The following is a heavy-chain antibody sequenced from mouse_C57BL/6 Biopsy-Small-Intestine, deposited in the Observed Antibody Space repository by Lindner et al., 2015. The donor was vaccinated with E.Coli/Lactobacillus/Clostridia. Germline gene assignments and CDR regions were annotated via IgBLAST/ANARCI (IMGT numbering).Heavy chain of an antibody. CDR1: GFTFSDYG. V-gene: IGHV5-17*01. Sequence: EVQLAGVVGGGLVKPGGSLKLSCAASGFTFSDYGMHWVRQAPEKGLEWVAYISSGSSTIYYADTVKGRFTISRDNAKNTLFLQMTSLRSEDTAMYYCARGLYYYYGLDYWGQGTALTVSS. CDR3: ARGLYYYYGLDY. D-gene: IGHD1-1*01. CDR2: ISSGSSTI. J-gene: IGHJ2*01.